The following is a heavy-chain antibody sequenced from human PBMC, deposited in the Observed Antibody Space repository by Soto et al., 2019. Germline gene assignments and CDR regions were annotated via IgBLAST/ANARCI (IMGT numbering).Heavy chain of an antibody. J-gene: IGHJ4*02. V-gene: IGHV4-30-2*02. CDR2: IYHSGST. Sequence: SETLSLTCAVSGGSISSGGYSWSWIRQPPGKGLEWIGYIYHSGSTYYNPSLKSRVTISVDRSKNQFSLKLSSVTAADTAVYYCASGRGYSYGSFDYWGQGTQVTVSS. D-gene: IGHD5-18*01. CDR3: ASGRGYSYGSFDY. CDR1: GGSISSGGYS.